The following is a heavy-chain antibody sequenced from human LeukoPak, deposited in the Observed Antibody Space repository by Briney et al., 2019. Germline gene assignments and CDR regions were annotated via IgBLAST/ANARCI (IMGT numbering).Heavy chain of an antibody. Sequence: SETLSLTCTVSGGSLSSYYWGWIRQRPGKGLEWIGYTYYSGSTNHNPSLKSRVTISVDTSKNQFSLKLSSVTAADTAVYYCARAAAGYYDRYFDYWGQGTLVTVSS. J-gene: IGHJ4*02. CDR2: TYYSGST. CDR3: ARAAAGYYDRYFDY. D-gene: IGHD3-22*01. V-gene: IGHV4-59*01. CDR1: GGSLSSYY.